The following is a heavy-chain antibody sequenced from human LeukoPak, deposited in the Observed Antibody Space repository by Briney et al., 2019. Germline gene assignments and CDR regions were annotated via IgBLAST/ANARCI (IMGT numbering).Heavy chain of an antibody. CDR3: AKDFYARDRDCSSGWFDP. D-gene: IGHD2-21*02. J-gene: IGHJ5*02. V-gene: IGHV3-23*01. Sequence: GGSLRLSCAASGFTFSSYAMSWVRQAPGKGLEWVSAISGSGGSTYYADSVKGRFTISRDNSKNTLYLQMNSLRAEDTAVYYCAKDFYARDRDCSSGWFDPWGQGTLVTVSS. CDR2: ISGSGGST. CDR1: GFTFSSYA.